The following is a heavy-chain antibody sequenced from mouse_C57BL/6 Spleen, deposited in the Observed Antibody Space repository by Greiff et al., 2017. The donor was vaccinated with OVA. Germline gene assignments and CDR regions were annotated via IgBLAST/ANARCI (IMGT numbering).Heavy chain of an antibody. V-gene: IGHV7-3*01. J-gene: IGHJ2*01. Sequence: EVPLVVSGGGLVQPGGSLSLSCAASGFTFTAYYMSWVRLPPGTALELLGFIRNKANGYTTEYSASLRGRFTISGDNSLSILYLQMNALRAEDSATYFSERSPGLLYGNSLYCDDWGQGTTLTVSS. CDR3: ERSPGLLYGNSLYCDD. D-gene: IGHD2-3*01. CDR2: IRNKANGYTT. CDR1: GFTFTAYY.